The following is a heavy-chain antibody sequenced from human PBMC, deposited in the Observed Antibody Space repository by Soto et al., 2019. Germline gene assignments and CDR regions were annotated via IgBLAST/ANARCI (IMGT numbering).Heavy chain of an antibody. J-gene: IGHJ6*02. V-gene: IGHV1-2*02. CDR3: ATIFDDYYYGLDV. D-gene: IGHD3-3*01. CDR2: INPNSGGT. Sequence: ASVKVSCKASGYTFTGYYMHWVRQAPGQGLEWMGWINPNSGGTNYAQKFQGRVTMTRDTSISTAYMELSRLRSDDKAVYYCATIFDDYYYGLDVWGQGTTVTVSS. CDR1: GYTFTGYY.